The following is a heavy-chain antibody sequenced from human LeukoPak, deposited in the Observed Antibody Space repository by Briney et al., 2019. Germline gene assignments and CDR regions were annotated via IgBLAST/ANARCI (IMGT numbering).Heavy chain of an antibody. Sequence: GGSLRLSCAASGFTFSSYAMSWVRQAPGKGLEWVANMDPSGSQKRYVDSVKGRFTISRDNPGTSLYLEMNGLRTEDTAIYYCAIWASDNYWGQGTLVTVSS. V-gene: IGHV3-7*01. CDR3: AIWASDNY. CDR2: MDPSGSQK. D-gene: IGHD7-27*01. J-gene: IGHJ4*02. CDR1: GFTFSSYA.